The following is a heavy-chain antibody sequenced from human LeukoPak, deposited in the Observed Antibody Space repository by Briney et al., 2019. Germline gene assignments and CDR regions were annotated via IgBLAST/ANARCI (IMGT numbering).Heavy chain of an antibody. J-gene: IGHJ4*02. V-gene: IGHV7-4-1*02. CDR1: GYTFTSYY. CDR3: ARDLSTTFDY. Sequence: ASVKVSCKASGYTFTSYYMHWVRQAPGQGLEWMGWINANTGNPTYAQGFTGRFVFSLDTSVSTAYLQISSPKAEDTAVYYCARDLSTTFDYWGQGTLVTVSS. CDR2: INANTGNP. D-gene: IGHD1-1*01.